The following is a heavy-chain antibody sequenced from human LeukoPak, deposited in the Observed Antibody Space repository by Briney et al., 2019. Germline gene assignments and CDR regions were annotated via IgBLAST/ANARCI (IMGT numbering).Heavy chain of an antibody. Sequence: TGGSLRLSCEASGFTFSHYGMHWVRQAPGKRREWVAVIWSDAMNQYYSASVKGRFTISRDNFKRKLSLQISKLRAEDTAVYYCVKDAQRGFDYSNSLQHWGQGSLVTVSS. D-gene: IGHD4-11*01. CDR1: GFTFSHYG. V-gene: IGHV3-33*06. CDR3: VKDAQRGFDYSNSLQH. CDR2: IWSDAMNQ. J-gene: IGHJ4*02.